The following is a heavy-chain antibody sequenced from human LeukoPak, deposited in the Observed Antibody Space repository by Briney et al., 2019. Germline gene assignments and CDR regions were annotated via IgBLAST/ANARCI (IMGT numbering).Heavy chain of an antibody. CDR2: IYTSGST. CDR3: ARGQARLAWFDP. Sequence: SETLSLTCTVSGGSISSYYWSWIRQPAGKGLEWIGRIYTSGSTNYNPSLKSRVTISVDTSKNQFSLRLTSVIAADTAVYYCARGQARLAWFDPWGQGTLVTVSS. V-gene: IGHV4-4*07. CDR1: GGSISSYY. D-gene: IGHD6-19*01. J-gene: IGHJ5*02.